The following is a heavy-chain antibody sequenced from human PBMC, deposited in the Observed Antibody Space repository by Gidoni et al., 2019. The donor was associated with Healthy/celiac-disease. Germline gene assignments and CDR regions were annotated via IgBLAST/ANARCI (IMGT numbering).Heavy chain of an antibody. CDR3: ARSPGIAVAGTGYYFDY. D-gene: IGHD6-19*01. V-gene: IGHV1-2*04. CDR1: GYTFTGYY. CDR2: INPNSGGT. Sequence: QVQLVQSGAEGKKPGASVKVSCKASGYTFTGYYMHWVRQAPGQGLEWMGWINPNSGGTNYAQQFQGWVTMTRDTSISTAYMELSRLRSDDTAVYYCARSPGIAVAGTGYYFDYWGQGTLVTVSS. J-gene: IGHJ4*02.